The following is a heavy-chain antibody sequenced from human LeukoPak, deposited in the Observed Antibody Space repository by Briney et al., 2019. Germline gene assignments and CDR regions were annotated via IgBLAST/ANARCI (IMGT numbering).Heavy chain of an antibody. CDR2: IYYSGST. CDR1: GGSVSSGSYY. V-gene: IGHV4-61*01. Sequence: SETLSLTCTVSGGSVSSGSYYWSWIRQPPGKGLEWIGYIYYSGSTNYNPSLKSRVTISVDKSKNQFSLKLSSVTAADTAVYYCARDHRTRMGRDYYYYGMDVWGQGTTVTVSS. J-gene: IGHJ6*02. D-gene: IGHD1-14*01. CDR3: ARDHRTRMGRDYYYYGMDV.